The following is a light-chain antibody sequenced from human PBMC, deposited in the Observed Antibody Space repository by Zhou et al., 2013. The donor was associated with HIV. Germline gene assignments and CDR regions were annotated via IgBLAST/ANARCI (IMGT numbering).Light chain of an antibody. V-gene: IGKV3-20*01. Sequence: EVVLTQSPDTLSLSPGERATLSCRASQTVSTTYLAWYQHKPGQAPRLLIYDTSTRATGIPDRFSGSGSGSGTDFTLTISRLEPEVFAVYYCQQHGTSPFTFGGGTKGGD. J-gene: IGKJ4*01. CDR3: QQHGTSPFT. CDR1: QTVSTTY. CDR2: DTS.